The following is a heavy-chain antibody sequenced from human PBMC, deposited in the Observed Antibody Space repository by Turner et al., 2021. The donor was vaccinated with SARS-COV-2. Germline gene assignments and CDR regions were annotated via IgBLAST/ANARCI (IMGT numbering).Heavy chain of an antibody. CDR1: GFTFSRYN. CDR2: VSRTSDRT. Sequence: EVQLVESAGGPVTLVGSLRLTCTASGFTFSRYNMNWVRQAPGKELQGVSSVSRTSDRTFYRDTLKGRFTISRDNSKNSLYLQMNSLGAEDTAVYYCARDGVWFRENGLFDSWGQGILVTVSS. D-gene: IGHD3-10*01. CDR3: ARDGVWFRENGLFDS. J-gene: IGHJ4*02. V-gene: IGHV3-21*06.